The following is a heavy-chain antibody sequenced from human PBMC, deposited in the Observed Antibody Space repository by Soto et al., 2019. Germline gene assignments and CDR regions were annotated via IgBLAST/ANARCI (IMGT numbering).Heavy chain of an antibody. CDR3: ATEGIFGGDSEPH. D-gene: IGHD3-3*01. J-gene: IGHJ4*02. CDR1: RFTVSSRY. Sequence: PGGSLRLSCAASRFTVSSRYMGWVRQAPGKGLEWVSVVWRGGTTYHADSVKGRFTVSRDESRNTLYLQMNSLRVGDTAVYYCATEGIFGGDSEPHWGPGTLVTVSS. CDR2: VWRGGTT. V-gene: IGHV3-53*01.